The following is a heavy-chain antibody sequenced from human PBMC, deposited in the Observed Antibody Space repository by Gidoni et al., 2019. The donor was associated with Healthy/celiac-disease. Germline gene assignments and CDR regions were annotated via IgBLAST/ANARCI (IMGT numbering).Heavy chain of an antibody. J-gene: IGHJ4*02. D-gene: IGHD6-13*01. CDR1: GCTVRSYA. CDR2: ISYDGSNK. V-gene: IGHV3-30*04. CDR3: ARGAGIAAAGTGFDY. Sequence: QVQLVESGGGVVLPGRSLRISSGASGCTVRSYAMHWVRQAPGKGLEWVAVISYDGSNKYYADSVKGRFTISRDNSKNTLYLQMNSLRAEDTAVYYCARGAGIAAAGTGFDYWGQGTLVTVSS.